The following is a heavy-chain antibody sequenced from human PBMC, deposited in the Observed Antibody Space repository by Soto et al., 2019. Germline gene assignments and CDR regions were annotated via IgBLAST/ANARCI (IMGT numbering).Heavy chain of an antibody. CDR1: GGSFSGYY. J-gene: IGHJ4*02. D-gene: IGHD3-10*01. CDR2: INHSGST. Sequence: QVQLQQWGAGLLKPPETLSLTCAVYGGSFSGYYWSWIRQPPGKGLEWIGEINHSGSTNYNPSLKSRVTISVDTSKNQFSLKLSSVTAADTAVYYCARGPRITMVRGVPAINYFDYWGQGTLVTVSS. V-gene: IGHV4-34*01. CDR3: ARGPRITMVRGVPAINYFDY.